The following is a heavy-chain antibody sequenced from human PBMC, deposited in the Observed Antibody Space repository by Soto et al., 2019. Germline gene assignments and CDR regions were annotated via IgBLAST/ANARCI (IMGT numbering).Heavy chain of an antibody. J-gene: IGHJ4*02. CDR3: ARRDSSGFPDY. Sequence: GESLKISCNGSGYSFNNNWIGWVRQMPGKGLEWMGIIHPGDSDSRYSPSFQGQVTMSVDKSINTAYLQWSSLKASGTAMYYCARRDSSGFPDYWGQGTLVTVSS. CDR2: IHPGDSDS. D-gene: IGHD3-22*01. V-gene: IGHV5-51*01. CDR1: GYSFNNNW.